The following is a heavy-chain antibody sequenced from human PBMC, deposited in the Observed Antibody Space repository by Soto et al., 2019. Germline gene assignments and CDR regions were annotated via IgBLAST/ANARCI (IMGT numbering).Heavy chain of an antibody. CDR1: GDSVSSNSAA. D-gene: IGHD6-19*01. J-gene: IGHJ6*02. CDR3: ARDIAVADRVYYGMDV. CDR2: TYYRSKWYN. Sequence: SQTLSLTCAISGDSVSSNSAAWNWIRQSPSRGLEWLGRTYYRSKWYNDYAVSVKSRITINPDTSKNQFSLQLNSVTPEDTAVYYCARDIAVADRVYYGMDVWGQGTTVTVSS. V-gene: IGHV6-1*01.